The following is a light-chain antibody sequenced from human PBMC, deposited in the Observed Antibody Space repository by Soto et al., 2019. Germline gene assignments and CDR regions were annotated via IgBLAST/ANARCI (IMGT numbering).Light chain of an antibody. CDR2: DVT. Sequence: QSALTQPRSVSGSPGQLVTISCTGTSSDVGRYDYVSWYQQHPGKAPKLIIYDVTERPAGVPDRFSGSKSGNTASLTISGLQAEDEADYSCCSFAGSFSYVFGGGTKLTVL. J-gene: IGLJ1*01. CDR3: CSFAGSFSYV. CDR1: SSDVGRYDY. V-gene: IGLV2-11*01.